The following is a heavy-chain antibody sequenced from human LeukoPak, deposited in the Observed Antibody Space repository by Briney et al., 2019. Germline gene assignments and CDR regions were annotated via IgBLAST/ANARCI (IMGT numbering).Heavy chain of an antibody. Sequence: SVKGRFTISRDNSKNTLYLQMNSLRAEDTAVYYCARSDPNSGAFDIWGQGTMVTVSS. J-gene: IGHJ3*02. V-gene: IGHV3-53*01. D-gene: IGHD4-23*01. CDR3: ARSDPNSGAFDI.